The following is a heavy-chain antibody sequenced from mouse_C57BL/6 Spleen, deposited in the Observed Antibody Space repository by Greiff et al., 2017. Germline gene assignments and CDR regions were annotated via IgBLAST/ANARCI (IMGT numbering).Heavy chain of an antibody. CDR1: GFNIKDDY. D-gene: IGHD1-1*01. Sequence: VQLKESGAELVRPGASVKLSCTASGFNIKDDYMHWVKQRPEQGLEWIGWIVPENGDTEYASKFQGKATITADTSSNTAYLQLSSLTSEDTAVYYCTNYYGSNWYFDVWGTGTTVTVSS. J-gene: IGHJ1*03. CDR3: TNYYGSNWYFDV. V-gene: IGHV14-4*01. CDR2: IVPENGDT.